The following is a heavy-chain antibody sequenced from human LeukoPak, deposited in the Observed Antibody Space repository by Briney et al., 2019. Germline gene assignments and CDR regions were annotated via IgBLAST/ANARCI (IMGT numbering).Heavy chain of an antibody. D-gene: IGHD4-23*01. Sequence: PSETLSLTCTVSGYSISSGYYWGWIRQPPGKGLEWIGSIYHSGSTYYNPSLKSPVTISVDTSKNQFSLKLSSVTAADTAVYYCARGELSDYVGYYFDYWGQGTLVTVSS. J-gene: IGHJ4*02. CDR2: IYHSGST. V-gene: IGHV4-38-2*02. CDR1: GYSISSGYY. CDR3: ARGELSDYVGYYFDY.